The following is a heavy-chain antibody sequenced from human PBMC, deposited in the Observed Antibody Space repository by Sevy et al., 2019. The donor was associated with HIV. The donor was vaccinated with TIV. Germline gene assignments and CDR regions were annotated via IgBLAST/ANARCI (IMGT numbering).Heavy chain of an antibody. J-gene: IGHJ4*02. D-gene: IGHD3-16*01. CDR3: ARDDGYTVNWYPGY. CDR2: ISYDGSNK. CDR1: GFTFSSYG. V-gene: IGHV3-30*03. Sequence: GGSLRLSCAASGFTFSSYGMHWVRQAPGKGLEWVAVISYDGSNKYYADSVKGRFTISRDNPKNTLYVQMNSLRPEDTAVYYCARDDGYTVNWYPGYWGQGTLVTVSS.